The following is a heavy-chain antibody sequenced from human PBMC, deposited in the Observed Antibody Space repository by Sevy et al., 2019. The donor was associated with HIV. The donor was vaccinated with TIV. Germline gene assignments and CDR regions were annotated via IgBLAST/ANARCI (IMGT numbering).Heavy chain of an antibody. Sequence: GGSLRLSCTASGFTFNTHAMTWVRQAPGKGLEWVSVISGPGLSTYYADSVKGRFTISRDNSKNTLYLQMNSLRVDDTATYYCAKALNPALESMIEVILRTLKGFDVWGKGTMVTVSS. CDR2: ISGPGLST. CDR1: GFTFNTHA. V-gene: IGHV3-23*01. J-gene: IGHJ3*01. CDR3: AKALNPALESMIEVILRTLKGFDV. D-gene: IGHD3-22*01.